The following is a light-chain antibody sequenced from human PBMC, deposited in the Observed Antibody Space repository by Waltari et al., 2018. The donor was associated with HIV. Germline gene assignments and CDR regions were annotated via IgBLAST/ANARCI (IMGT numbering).Light chain of an antibody. Sequence: QSVVTQPPSASGTPGQNISIPCPGDISHLGGNLVYWYQQRPVTAPRLLIYRNDQRPSGVPDRFSGSKSATSASLAISGLRSEDEADYHCSTWDNSLSHWVFGGGTKVTVL. CDR2: RND. J-gene: IGLJ3*02. V-gene: IGLV1-47*01. CDR1: ISHLGGNL. CDR3: STWDNSLSHWV.